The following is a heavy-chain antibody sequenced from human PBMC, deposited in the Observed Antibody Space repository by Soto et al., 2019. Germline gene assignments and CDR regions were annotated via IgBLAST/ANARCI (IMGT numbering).Heavy chain of an antibody. CDR3: ARGGRYYFINWFDP. CDR2: IYYSGST. J-gene: IGHJ5*02. CDR1: RGSISSGGYY. V-gene: IGHV4-31*03. Sequence: QVQLQESGPGLVKPSQTLSLTCTVSRGSISSGGYYWSWIRQHPGKGLEWIGYIYYSGSTYYNPSLKSRVTITVDTSKNQFSLKLSSVTAADTAVYYCARGGRYYFINWFDPSGEGTLVIVSS. D-gene: IGHD3-10*01.